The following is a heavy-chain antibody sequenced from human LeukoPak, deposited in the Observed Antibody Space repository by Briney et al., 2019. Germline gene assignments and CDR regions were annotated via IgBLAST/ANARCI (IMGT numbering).Heavy chain of an antibody. Sequence: GGSLRLSCAASGFTISSCSMHWVRQPPGKGLQWVALISYDGRGENYADSVKGRFTISRDTSNNTLYLQMNGLGTDDTAVYYCAKHYDFWSGYIRGFDSWGQGTLVTVSS. D-gene: IGHD3-3*01. CDR3: AKHYDFWSGYIRGFDS. CDR2: ISYDGRGE. J-gene: IGHJ4*02. V-gene: IGHV3-30*18. CDR1: GFTISSCS.